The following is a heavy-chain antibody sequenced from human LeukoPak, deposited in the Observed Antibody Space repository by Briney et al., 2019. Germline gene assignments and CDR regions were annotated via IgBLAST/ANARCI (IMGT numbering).Heavy chain of an antibody. Sequence: GGSLRLSCAASGFTFSSYEMNWVRQAPGKGPEWVSSISSSSSYIYYADSVKGRFTISRDNAKNSLYLQMNSLRAEDTAVYYCARDKYDGTFDYWGQGTLVTVSS. CDR3: ARDKYDGTFDY. J-gene: IGHJ4*02. D-gene: IGHD1-14*01. CDR2: ISSSSSYI. CDR1: GFTFSSYE. V-gene: IGHV3-21*01.